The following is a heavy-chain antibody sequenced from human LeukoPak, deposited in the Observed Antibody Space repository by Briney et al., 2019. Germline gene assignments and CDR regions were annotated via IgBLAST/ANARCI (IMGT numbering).Heavy chain of an antibody. CDR1: GFTVRSNY. Sequence: GGSLRLSCTASGFTVRSNYMFWVRQAPGKGLERVSVIYSDGSAYYADSVKGRFTISRDSSMNTLFLQMNSLRAEDTAMYYCAGALYYNYYETRYFAYWGQGTPVTVSS. CDR3: AGALYYNYYETRYFAY. V-gene: IGHV3-53*01. D-gene: IGHD3-22*01. CDR2: IYSDGSA. J-gene: IGHJ4*02.